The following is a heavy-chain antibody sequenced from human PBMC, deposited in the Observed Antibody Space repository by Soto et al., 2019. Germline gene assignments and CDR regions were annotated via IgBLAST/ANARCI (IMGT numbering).Heavy chain of an antibody. Sequence: KGLEWMGIIYPGDSDTRYSPSFQGQVTISADKSISTAYLQWSSLKASDTAMYYCARPGRYYYDSSGYYPIDYWGQGTLVTVSS. CDR3: ARPGRYYYDSSGYYPIDY. CDR2: IYPGDSDT. J-gene: IGHJ4*02. D-gene: IGHD3-22*01. V-gene: IGHV5-51*01.